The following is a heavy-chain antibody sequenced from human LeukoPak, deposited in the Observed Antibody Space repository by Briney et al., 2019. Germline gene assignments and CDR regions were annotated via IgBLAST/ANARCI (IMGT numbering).Heavy chain of an antibody. J-gene: IGHJ4*02. CDR1: GFTFSSHS. D-gene: IGHD3-10*01. CDR2: ISSSSRTI. Sequence: PGGSLRLSCAASGFTFSSHSMNWVRQAPGKGLEWVSYISSSSRTIYNADSVKGRFTISRDNAKNSLYLQMNSLRAEDTAVYYCARELLWFGESTFDYWGQGTLVTVSS. V-gene: IGHV3-48*04. CDR3: ARELLWFGESTFDY.